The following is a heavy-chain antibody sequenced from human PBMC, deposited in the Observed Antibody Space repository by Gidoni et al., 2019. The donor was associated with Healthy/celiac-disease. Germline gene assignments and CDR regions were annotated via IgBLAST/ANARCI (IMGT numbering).Heavy chain of an antibody. J-gene: IGHJ4*02. CDR2: ISWNSGSI. CDR1: GFTFDDYA. D-gene: IGHD5-18*01. Sequence: EVQLVESGGGLVQPGRSLRLSCAASGFTFDDYAMHWVRQAPGKGLEWVSGISWNSGSIGYADSVKGRFTISRDNAKNSLYLQMNSLRAEDTAWYYCAKDMRGGYSYGWAFDYWGQGTLVTVSS. CDR3: AKDMRGGYSYGWAFDY. V-gene: IGHV3-9*01.